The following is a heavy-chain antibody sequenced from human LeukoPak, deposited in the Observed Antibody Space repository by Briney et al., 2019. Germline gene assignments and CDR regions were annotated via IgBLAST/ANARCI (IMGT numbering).Heavy chain of an antibody. CDR2: TYYRSKWYT. CDR1: GDSVSSNSAT. D-gene: IGHD1-14*01. V-gene: IGHV6-1*01. J-gene: IGHJ4*02. CDR3: ARNPFFDY. Sequence: SQTLSLTCAISGDSVSSNSATWNWIRQSPLRGLEWLGRTYYRSKWYTDYAVFVKSRISINPDTSKNQFSLQLSSVTPEDTAVYYCARNPFFDYWGQGTLITVSS.